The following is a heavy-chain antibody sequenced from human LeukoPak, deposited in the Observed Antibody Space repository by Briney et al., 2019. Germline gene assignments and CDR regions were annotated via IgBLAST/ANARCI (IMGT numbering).Heavy chain of an antibody. Sequence: PSETLSLTCTVSGGSISSYYWSWIRQPPGKGLEWVSAISGSGGSTYYADSVKGRFTISRDNSKNTLYLQMNSLRAEDTAVYYCAKDEAAVYAFDTWGQGTMVTVSS. CDR3: AKDEAAVYAFDT. CDR1: GGSISSYY. CDR2: ISGSGGST. J-gene: IGHJ3*02. D-gene: IGHD6-13*01. V-gene: IGHV3-23*01.